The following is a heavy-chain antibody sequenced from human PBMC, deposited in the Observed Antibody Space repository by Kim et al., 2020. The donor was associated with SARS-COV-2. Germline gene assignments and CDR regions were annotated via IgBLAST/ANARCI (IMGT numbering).Heavy chain of an antibody. CDR1: GYSFTSYW. Sequence: GESLKISCKGSGYSFTSYWIGWVRQMPGKGLEWMGIIYPGDSDTRYSPSFQGQVTISADKSISTAYLQWSSLKASDTAMYYCARSGITMVRGVLFDYWGQGTLVTVSS. J-gene: IGHJ4*02. D-gene: IGHD3-10*01. V-gene: IGHV5-51*01. CDR3: ARSGITMVRGVLFDY. CDR2: IYPGDSDT.